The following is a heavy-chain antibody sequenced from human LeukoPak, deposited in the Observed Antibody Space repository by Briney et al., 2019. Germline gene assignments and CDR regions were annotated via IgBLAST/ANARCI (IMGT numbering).Heavy chain of an antibody. Sequence: PGGSLRLSCAASGFAFSTNWMHWVRQAPGKRLVWVSHISTDARTITYADFVKGRFTISRDNAKNTLYLQMNSLRAEDTALYYCVRGQATAWGLDYWGQGTLVTVSS. J-gene: IGHJ4*02. CDR2: ISTDARTI. D-gene: IGHD6-13*01. V-gene: IGHV3-74*01. CDR1: GFAFSTNW. CDR3: VRGQATAWGLDY.